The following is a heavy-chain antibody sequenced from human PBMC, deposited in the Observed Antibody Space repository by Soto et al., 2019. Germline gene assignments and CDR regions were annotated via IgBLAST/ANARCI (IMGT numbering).Heavy chain of an antibody. Sequence: ASVKVSCKASGYTFTSYGISWVRQAPGQGLEWMGWISAYNGNTNYAQKLQGRVTMTTDTSTSTAYMELRSLRSDDTAVYYCARNPTVLYYYYYGMDVWGQGTTVTV. V-gene: IGHV1-18*04. CDR3: ARNPTVLYYYYYGMDV. J-gene: IGHJ6*02. D-gene: IGHD4-4*01. CDR1: GYTFTSYG. CDR2: ISAYNGNT.